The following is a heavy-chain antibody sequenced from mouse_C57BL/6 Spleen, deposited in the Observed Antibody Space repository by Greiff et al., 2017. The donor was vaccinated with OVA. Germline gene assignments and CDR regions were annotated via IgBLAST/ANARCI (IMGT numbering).Heavy chain of an antibody. Sequence: VQLQQSGPGLVQPSQSLSISCTASGFSFTSYGVHWVRQSPGKGLEWLGVIWSGGSTDYNAAFISRLGISKDNSNSQVFFKMNSLQADDTAIYYCARDYYGSSSYYVDYWGQGTTLTVSS. CDR1: GFSFTSYG. CDR2: IWSGGST. CDR3: ARDYYGSSSYYVDY. J-gene: IGHJ2*01. V-gene: IGHV2-2*01. D-gene: IGHD1-1*01.